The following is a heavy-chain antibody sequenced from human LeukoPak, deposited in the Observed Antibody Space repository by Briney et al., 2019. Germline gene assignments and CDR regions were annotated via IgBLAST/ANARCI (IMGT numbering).Heavy chain of an antibody. J-gene: IGHJ4*02. V-gene: IGHV1-18*01. CDR3: ALWFGELFY. CDR2: ISGSNGNT. D-gene: IGHD3-10*01. Sequence: ASVKVSCKASSYMFTRYGISWVRQAPGQGLEWVGWISGSNGNTNYAQKFQGRVSMTADTSTSTAYMELRSLRSDDTAMYYCALWFGELFYWGQGTLVTVSS. CDR1: SYMFTRYG.